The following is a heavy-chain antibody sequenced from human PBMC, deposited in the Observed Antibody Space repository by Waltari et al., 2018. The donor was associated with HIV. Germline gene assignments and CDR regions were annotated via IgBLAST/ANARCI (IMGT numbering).Heavy chain of an antibody. CDR3: ARGNSMLRMAELDY. D-gene: IGHD3-10*02. CDR2: ISGYNRNS. Sequence: QVNLVQSGAEVKKPGASVKISCEASGYSFRSYANTWVRQAPGQGLEWMGWISGYNRNSKYAEKVQGRVTFTTDTSTNTAYMELRSLRSDDTAVYFCARGNSMLRMAELDYWGQGTLVTVSS. V-gene: IGHV1-18*01. CDR1: GYSFRSYA. J-gene: IGHJ4*02.